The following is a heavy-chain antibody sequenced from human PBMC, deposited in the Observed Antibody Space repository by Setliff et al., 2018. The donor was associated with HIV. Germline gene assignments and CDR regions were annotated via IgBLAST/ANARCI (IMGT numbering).Heavy chain of an antibody. CDR1: GGTLSSRDYN. CDR2: VYYSGSV. D-gene: IGHD3-22*01. CDR3: ARHSITLVVGVPESDDAFDI. Sequence: SETLSLTCSVSGGTLSSRDYNWGWIRQPPGKGLEWIGSVYYSGSVNCNPSLKSRVTMSVDTSKNQFTLKLSSVTAADTAVYYCARHSITLVVGVPESDDAFDIWGQGTMVTVSS. J-gene: IGHJ3*02. V-gene: IGHV4-39*01.